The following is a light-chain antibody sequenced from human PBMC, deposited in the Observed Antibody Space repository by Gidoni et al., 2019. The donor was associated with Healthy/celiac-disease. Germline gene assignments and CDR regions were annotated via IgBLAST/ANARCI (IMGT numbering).Light chain of an antibody. CDR2: AAS. CDR1: QSISSY. Sequence: DTQMTQSPSSLSASVGDRVTITCQASQSISSYLNWYQQKPGKAPKLLIYAASSLESGVPSRFSGSGSGTDFTFTISSLQPEDFATYYCQQCDSTPYTFGQGTKLEIK. V-gene: IGKV1-39*01. J-gene: IGKJ2*01. CDR3: QQCDSTPYT.